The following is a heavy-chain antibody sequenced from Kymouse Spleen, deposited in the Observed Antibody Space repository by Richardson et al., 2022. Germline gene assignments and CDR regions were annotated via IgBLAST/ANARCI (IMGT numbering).Heavy chain of an antibody. CDR3: ARRGTGTYAYYYGMDV. CDR2: INPSGGST. Sequence: QVQLVQSGAEVKKPGASVKVSCKASGYTFTSYYMHWVRQAPGQGLEWMGIINPSGGSTSYAQKFQGRVTMTRDTSTSTVYMELSSLRSEDTAVYYCARRGTGTYAYYYGMDVWGQGTTVTVSS. J-gene: IGHJ6*02. V-gene: IGHV1-46*03. CDR1: GYTFTSYY. D-gene: IGHD1-7*01.